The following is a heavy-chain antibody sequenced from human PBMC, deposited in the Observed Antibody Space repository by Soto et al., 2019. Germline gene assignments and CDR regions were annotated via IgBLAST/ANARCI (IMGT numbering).Heavy chain of an antibody. CDR3: ARDMYSGSHPPLDP. CDR1: GGTFSSYA. Sequence: ASVKVSSKASGGTFSSYAISWVRQAPGQGLEWMGGIIPIFGTANYAQKFQGRVTITADESTSTAYMELSSLRSEDTAVYYCARDMYSGSHPPLDPWGQGTLVTVSS. J-gene: IGHJ5*02. D-gene: IGHD1-26*01. V-gene: IGHV1-69*13. CDR2: IIPIFGTA.